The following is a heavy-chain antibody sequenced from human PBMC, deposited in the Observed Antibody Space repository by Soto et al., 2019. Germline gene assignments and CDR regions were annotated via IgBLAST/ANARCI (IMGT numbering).Heavy chain of an antibody. CDR2: ISYDGSNK. CDR3: AKSLGITMVRGTLRRGYGMDV. CDR1: GFTFSSYG. V-gene: IGHV3-30*18. Sequence: GGSLRLSCAASGFTFSSYGMHWVRQAPGKGLEWVAVISYDGSNKYYADSVKGRFTISRDNSKNTLYLQMNSLRAEDTAVYYCAKSLGITMVRGTLRRGYGMDVWGQGTTVTVSS. J-gene: IGHJ6*02. D-gene: IGHD3-10*01.